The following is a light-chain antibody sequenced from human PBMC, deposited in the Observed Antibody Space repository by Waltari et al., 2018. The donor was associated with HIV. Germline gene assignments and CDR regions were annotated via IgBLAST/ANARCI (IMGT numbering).Light chain of an antibody. V-gene: IGLV9-49*01. Sequence: QPVLTQPPSASASLGASVTLTCTLSSGYSNYKVDWYQQRPGKGPRFVMRVGTGGVVGSKGDGIPERFSVLGSGLNRYLTIKNIQEEDESDYHCGADLGSGSNFVYVFGTGTKVTVL. CDR3: GADLGSGSNFVYV. CDR1: SGYSNYK. CDR2: VGTGGVVG. J-gene: IGLJ1*01.